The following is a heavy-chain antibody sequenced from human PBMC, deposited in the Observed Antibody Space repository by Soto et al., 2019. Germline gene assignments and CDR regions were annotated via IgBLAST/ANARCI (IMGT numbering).Heavy chain of an antibody. CDR1: GFTFSSYA. D-gene: IGHD3-22*01. CDR2: ISGSGGST. CDR3: AKDSITKQLRVSYDSSGSSPPPLLFDY. Sequence: PAGSLRLSCAASGFTFSSYAMSWVRQAPGKGLEWVSAISGSGGSTYYADAVKGRFTIARDNSKNTLYLQMNSLRAEDTAVYYCAKDSITKQLRVSYDSSGSSPPPLLFDYWGQGTLVTSPQ. V-gene: IGHV3-23*01. J-gene: IGHJ4*02.